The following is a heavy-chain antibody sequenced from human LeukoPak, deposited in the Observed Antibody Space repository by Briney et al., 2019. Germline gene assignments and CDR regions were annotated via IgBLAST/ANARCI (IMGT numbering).Heavy chain of an antibody. D-gene: IGHD6-13*01. V-gene: IGHV3-30*18. CDR3: AKGLGSSWINWFDP. CDR2: ISYDGSNK. J-gene: IGHJ5*02. CDR1: GFTFSSYG. Sequence: GGSLRLSCAASGFTFSSYGMHWVRQAPGKGLEWVAVISYDGSNKYYADSVKGRFTISRDNSKNTLNLQMNSLRAEDTAVYYCAKGLGSSWINWFDPWGQGTLVTVSS.